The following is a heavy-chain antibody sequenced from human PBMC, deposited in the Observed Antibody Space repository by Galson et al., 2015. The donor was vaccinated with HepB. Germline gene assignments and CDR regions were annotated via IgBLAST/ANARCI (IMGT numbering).Heavy chain of an antibody. D-gene: IGHD3-22*01. Sequence: SLRLSCAASGFTFSSYGMHWVRQAPGKGLEWVAFIRYDGSNKYYADSVKGRFTISRDNSKNTLYLQMNSLRAEDTAVYYCAKDGAPHYYDSSGYYSQDAFDIWGQGTMVTVSS. CDR1: GFTFSSYG. CDR3: AKDGAPHYYDSSGYYSQDAFDI. CDR2: IRYDGSNK. V-gene: IGHV3-30*02. J-gene: IGHJ3*02.